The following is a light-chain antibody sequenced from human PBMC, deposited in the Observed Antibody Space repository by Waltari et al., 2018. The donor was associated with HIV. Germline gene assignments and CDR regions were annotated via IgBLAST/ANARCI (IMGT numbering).Light chain of an antibody. J-gene: IGLJ2*01. CDR3: STWDYRLNGVV. Sequence: QSVLTQPPSASGAPGQRVTISCSGSTANIGSSNVNWYQQFSRAAPKLLIYADAQRPSGVPDRFSGSKSGTSASLVISGLQSEDEAYYYCSTWDYRLNGVVFGGGTRLTVV. CDR1: TANIGSSN. CDR2: ADA. V-gene: IGLV1-44*01.